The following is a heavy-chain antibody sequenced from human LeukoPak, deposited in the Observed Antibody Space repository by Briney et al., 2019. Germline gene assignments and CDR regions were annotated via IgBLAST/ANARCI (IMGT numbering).Heavy chain of an antibody. CDR3: VRARLGIVATKNFDY. J-gene: IGHJ4*02. CDR1: GGSFSGYY. Sequence: SETLSLTCAVYGGSFSGYYWSWIRQPPGKGLEWLGEINHSGSTNYNPSLKSRVTISVDTSKNQFSLKLSSVTAADTAVYYCVRARLGIVATKNFDYWGQGTLVTVSS. CDR2: INHSGST. D-gene: IGHD5-12*01. V-gene: IGHV4-34*01.